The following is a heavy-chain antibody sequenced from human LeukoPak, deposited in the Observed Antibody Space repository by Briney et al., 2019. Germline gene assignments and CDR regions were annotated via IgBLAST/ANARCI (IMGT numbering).Heavy chain of an antibody. CDR1: GGSISSYY. D-gene: IGHD5-24*01. Sequence: SETLSLTCTVSGGSISSYYWSWIRQPPGKGLEWIGYIYYSGSTNYNPSLKSRVTISVDTSKNQFSLKLSSVTAADTAVYYCARASRWLQRRVHNYYGMDVWGQGTTVTVSS. J-gene: IGHJ6*02. CDR2: IYYSGST. CDR3: ARASRWLQRRVHNYYGMDV. V-gene: IGHV4-59*01.